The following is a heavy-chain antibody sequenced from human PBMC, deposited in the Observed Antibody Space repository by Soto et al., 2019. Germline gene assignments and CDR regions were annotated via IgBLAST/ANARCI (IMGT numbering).Heavy chain of an antibody. CDR1: GGSISSSHW. D-gene: IGHD3-22*01. CDR3: ARDGEYSSDGSGRLDV. Sequence: SETLSLTCAVSGGSISSSHWWTWVRQPPGKGLEWIGEIYHSGSTNYNPSLKSRVTISVDKSKNQFSLCLGSVTAAATAVYYCARDGEYSSDGSGRLDVWGQGPRVTVSS. V-gene: IGHV4-4*02. CDR2: IYHSGST. J-gene: IGHJ6*02.